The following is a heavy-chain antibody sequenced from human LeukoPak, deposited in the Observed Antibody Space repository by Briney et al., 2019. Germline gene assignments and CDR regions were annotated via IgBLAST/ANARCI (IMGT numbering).Heavy chain of an antibody. CDR2: IIPIFGTA. Sequence: ASVKVSCKASGGTFSSYAISWVRQAPGQGLEWMGGIIPIFGTANYAQKFQGRVTITADESTSTAYMELSSLRSEDTAVYYCARATLGYCSSTSCYREFDPWGQGALVTVSS. CDR1: GGTFSSYA. CDR3: ARATLGYCSSTSCYREFDP. D-gene: IGHD2-2*02. V-gene: IGHV1-69*13. J-gene: IGHJ5*02.